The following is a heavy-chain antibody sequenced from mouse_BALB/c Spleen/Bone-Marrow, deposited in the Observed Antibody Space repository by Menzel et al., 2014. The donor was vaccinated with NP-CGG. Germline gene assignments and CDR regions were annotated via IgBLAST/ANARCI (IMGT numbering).Heavy chain of an antibody. CDR1: GFSFTGYT. J-gene: IGHJ2*01. CDR2: INPYNGGT. CDR3: ARADYYFDY. V-gene: IGHV1-26*01. Sequence: EVKLMESGPELVKPGASMKISCKASGFSFTGYTMNWVKQSHGKSLEWIGLINPYNGGTSYNLKFKGKATLTVDKSFSTAYMELLSLTSEDSAVYYCARADYYFDYWGQGTTLTVSS.